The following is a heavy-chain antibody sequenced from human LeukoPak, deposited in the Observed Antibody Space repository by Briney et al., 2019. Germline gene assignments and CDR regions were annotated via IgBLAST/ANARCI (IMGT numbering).Heavy chain of an antibody. CDR3: ARGLGDSSGYYYSDY. D-gene: IGHD3-22*01. J-gene: IGHJ4*02. CDR2: IIPIFGTG. V-gene: IGHV1-69*01. CDR1: GGTFITYA. Sequence: GSSVTVSCKTSGGTFITYAISWVRQAPGQGLEWMGGIIPIFGTGNYAQKFQGRVTITADESTSTAYMELSSLRSEDTAVYYCARGLGDSSGYYYSDYWGQGTLVTVSS.